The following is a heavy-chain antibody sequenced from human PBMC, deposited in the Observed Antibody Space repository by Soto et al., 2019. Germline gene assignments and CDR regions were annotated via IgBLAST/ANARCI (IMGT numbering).Heavy chain of an antibody. J-gene: IGHJ4*02. Sequence: GGSLRLSCAASGFTFSSYDMHWVRQATGKGLEWVSAIGTAGDTYYPGSVKGRFTISGDNSENTLYLQMNSLRAEDTAVYYCATEEKQLWFMPYWGPGTLVTVS. CDR1: GFTFSSYD. V-gene: IGHV3-13*04. D-gene: IGHD5-18*01. CDR3: ATEEKQLWFMPY. CDR2: IGTAGDT.